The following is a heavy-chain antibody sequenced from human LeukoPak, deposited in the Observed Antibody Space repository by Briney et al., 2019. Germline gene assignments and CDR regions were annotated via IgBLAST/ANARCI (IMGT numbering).Heavy chain of an antibody. CDR1: GFTFSSHA. CDR3: ARGGRWLKWFGDDGSYMDV. CDR2: ISYDGSNK. J-gene: IGHJ6*03. Sequence: GGSLRLSCAASGFTFSSHAIHWVRQAPGKGLQWVAVISYDGSNKNYADSVKGRFTISRDHSTNTLYLQMNSLRAEDTAVYYCARGGRWLKWFGDDGSYMDVWGKGTTVTVSS. V-gene: IGHV3-30*04. D-gene: IGHD3-10*01.